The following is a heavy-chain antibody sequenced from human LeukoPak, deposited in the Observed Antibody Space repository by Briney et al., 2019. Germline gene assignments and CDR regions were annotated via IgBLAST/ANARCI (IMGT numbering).Heavy chain of an antibody. CDR1: GYTFTSYG. CDR3: ARNTFIVVVPAAIENWFDP. Sequence: ASVKVSCKASGYTFTSYGISWVRQAPGQGLEWMGWISAYNGNINYAQKLQGRVTMTTDTSTSTAYMELRSLRSDDTAVYYCARNTFIVVVPAAIENWFDPWGQGTLVTVSS. J-gene: IGHJ5*02. CDR2: ISAYNGNI. D-gene: IGHD2-2*01. V-gene: IGHV1-18*01.